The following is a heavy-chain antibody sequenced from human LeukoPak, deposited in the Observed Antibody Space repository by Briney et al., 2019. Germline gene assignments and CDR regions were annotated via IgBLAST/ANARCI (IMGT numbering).Heavy chain of an antibody. V-gene: IGHV3-53*01. D-gene: IGHD6-19*01. CDR1: GFTVSSNH. Sequence: GGSLRLSCAASGFTVSSNHMSWVRQALGKGLEWGSVLFTDGTTYYAASVKGRFTISRDNSKNTLFLQMNSLRADDTAVYYCARDLHISGWYALFDFWGQGALVTVSS. J-gene: IGHJ4*02. CDR2: LFTDGTT. CDR3: ARDLHISGWYALFDF.